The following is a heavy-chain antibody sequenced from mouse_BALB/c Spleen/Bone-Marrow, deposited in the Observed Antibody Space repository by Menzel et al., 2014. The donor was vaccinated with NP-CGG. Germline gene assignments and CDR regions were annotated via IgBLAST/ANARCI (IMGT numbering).Heavy chain of an antibody. CDR2: IDPANGNT. J-gene: IGHJ1*01. Sequence: VQLQQTGAELVQPGASVKLSCTASGFNIKDTYMHWVKQRPEQGLEWIGRIDPANGNTKYDPKFQGKATITADTSSNTSYLQLSSRTSEDTAVYYCASYRYGWYFDVWGVGTTVTVSS. CDR1: GFNIKDTY. D-gene: IGHD2-14*01. CDR3: ASYRYGWYFDV. V-gene: IGHV14-3*02.